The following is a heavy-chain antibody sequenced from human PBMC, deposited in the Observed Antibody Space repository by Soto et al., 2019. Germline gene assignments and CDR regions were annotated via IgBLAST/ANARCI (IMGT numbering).Heavy chain of an antibody. CDR2: VSSNGGST. J-gene: IGHJ6*03. V-gene: IGHV3-64*01. CDR3: ARDKVRGSGRGYRDV. D-gene: IGHD3-10*01. Sequence: EVQLVESGGGLVQPGGSLRLSCAASGFSFSSYDMYWVRQAPGKGLEYVSTVSSNGGSTDYANSVKGRFTISRDNSKNMLFLQLGSLRPEDMAVYYCARDKVRGSGRGYRDVWGKGTTVTVSS. CDR1: GFSFSSYD.